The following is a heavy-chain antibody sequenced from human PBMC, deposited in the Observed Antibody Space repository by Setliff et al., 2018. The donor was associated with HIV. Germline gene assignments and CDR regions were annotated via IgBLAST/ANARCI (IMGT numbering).Heavy chain of an antibody. Sequence: SETLSLTCTVSGGSISSSRYYWGWIRQPPGMGLEWIGSIYYSGTTYYNPSLKSRVTISVDTSKNQFSLKLTSVTAADTAMYFCARDGGDPRYSGTYNYWGQGALVTISS. CDR1: GGSISSSRYY. CDR2: IYYSGTT. CDR3: ARDGGDPRYSGTYNY. D-gene: IGHD1-26*01. J-gene: IGHJ4*02. V-gene: IGHV4-39*07.